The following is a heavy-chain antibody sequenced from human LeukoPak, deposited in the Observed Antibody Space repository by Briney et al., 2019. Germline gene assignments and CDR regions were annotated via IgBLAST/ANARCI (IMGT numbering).Heavy chain of an antibody. CDR2: IYHSGGT. V-gene: IGHV4-30-2*01. CDR3: ARHDSSGYYYDY. J-gene: IGHJ4*02. Sequence: SETLSLTCTVSGGSVNSHFWSWIRQPPGKGLEWIGYIYHSGGTYYNPSLKSRVTISVDRSKNQFSLKLSSVTAADTAVYYCARHDSSGYYYDYWGQGTLVTVSS. CDR1: GGSVNSHF. D-gene: IGHD3-22*01.